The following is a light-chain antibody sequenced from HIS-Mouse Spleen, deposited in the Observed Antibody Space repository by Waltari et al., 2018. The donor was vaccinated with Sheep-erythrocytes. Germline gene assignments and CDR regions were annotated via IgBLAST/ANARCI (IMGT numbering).Light chain of an antibody. CDR2: EGS. V-gene: IGLV2-23*01. J-gene: IGLJ3*02. Sequence: QSALPQPASVSGSPGQSTTISCTGTSTYVGSYNLVPWYQQHPGKAPKLMIYEGSKRPSGVSNRFSGSKSGNTASLTISGLQAEDEADYYCCSYAGSSTWVFGGGTKLTVL. CDR1: STYVGSYNL. CDR3: CSYAGSSTWV.